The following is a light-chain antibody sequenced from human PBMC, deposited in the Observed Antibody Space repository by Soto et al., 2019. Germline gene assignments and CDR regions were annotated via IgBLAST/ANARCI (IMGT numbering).Light chain of an antibody. CDR1: SDDIGANNY. J-gene: IGLJ2*01. CDR3: TSYTSASTLV. Sequence: QSALTQPASVSGSPGQSITISCTGTSDDIGANNYVSWYQHHPGKAPKILIYEDANRPSGISHRFSGSKSGNTASLTISGLQAEDEADYFCTSYTSASTLVFGGGTQLTVL. CDR2: EDA. V-gene: IGLV2-14*01.